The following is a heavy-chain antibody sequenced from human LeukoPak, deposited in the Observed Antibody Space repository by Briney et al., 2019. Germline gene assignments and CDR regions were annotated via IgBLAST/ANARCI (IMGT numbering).Heavy chain of an antibody. Sequence: GGSLRLSCAASGFTFSSYWMTWVRQAPGKGLEWVGNIKGDGSEKYYVDSVKGRFTISRDNSKNTLYLQMNSLRAEDTAVYYCAKLGTPWGQGTLVTVSS. J-gene: IGHJ5*02. CDR2: IKGDGSEK. V-gene: IGHV3-7*03. CDR1: GFTFSSYW. D-gene: IGHD7-27*01. CDR3: AKLGTP.